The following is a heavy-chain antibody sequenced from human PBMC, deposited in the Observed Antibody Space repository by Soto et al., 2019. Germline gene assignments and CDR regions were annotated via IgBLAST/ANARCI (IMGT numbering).Heavy chain of an antibody. J-gene: IGHJ5*02. D-gene: IGHD6-19*01. Sequence: QVQLQQWGAGLLKPSETLSLTCAVYGGSFSGYYWSWIRQPPGKGLEWIGEINHSGSTNYDPSLKSRVTISVDTSKNQFSLKLSSVTAADTAVYYCARYGGLKWLVLPNNRHNWFDPWGQGTLVTVSS. CDR2: INHSGST. CDR1: GGSFSGYY. V-gene: IGHV4-34*01. CDR3: ARYGGLKWLVLPNNRHNWFDP.